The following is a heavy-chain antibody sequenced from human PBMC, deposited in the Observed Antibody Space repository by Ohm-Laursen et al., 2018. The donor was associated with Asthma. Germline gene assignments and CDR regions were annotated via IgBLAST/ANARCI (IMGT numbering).Heavy chain of an antibody. J-gene: IGHJ3*02. V-gene: IGHV4-31*03. CDR1: GGSISSGGYY. CDR2: IYYSGST. CDR3: ARDVQKTAGAFDI. D-gene: IGHD3-10*02. Sequence: SQTLSLTCTVSGGSISSGGYYWSWIRQHPGKGLEWIGYIYYSGSTYYNPSLKSRVTISVDTSKNQFSLKLSSVTAADTAVYYCARDVQKTAGAFDIWGQGTMVTVSS.